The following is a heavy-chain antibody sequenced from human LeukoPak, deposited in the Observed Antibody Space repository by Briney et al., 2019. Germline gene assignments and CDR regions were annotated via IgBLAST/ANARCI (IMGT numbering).Heavy chain of an antibody. CDR2: IKYDGSEK. Sequence: PGGSLRLSSAASGFTFSSYLMSWVRQAPGKGLERVANIKYDGSEKFYVDSVKGRFTVSRDNAKNSLYLELNSLRAEDTAVYYCASATGEKGGYFDYWGQGTLVTVSS. CDR1: GFTFSSYL. CDR3: ASATGEKGGYFDY. V-gene: IGHV3-7*01. J-gene: IGHJ4*02. D-gene: IGHD7-27*01.